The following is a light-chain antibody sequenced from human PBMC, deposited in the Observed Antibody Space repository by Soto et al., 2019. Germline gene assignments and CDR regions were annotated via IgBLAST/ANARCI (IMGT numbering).Light chain of an antibody. CDR2: GAS. Sequence: EIVLTQSPGTLSLSPGERAALSCSASQGFSSSFLAWYQHRPGQAPRLLIYGASSSAPGIPDRFSGSRSGTDFTLTISRLEPEDFAVYYCQQYGHSPTFGPGTTVEIK. CDR3: QQYGHSPT. J-gene: IGKJ1*01. CDR1: QGFSSSF. V-gene: IGKV3-20*01.